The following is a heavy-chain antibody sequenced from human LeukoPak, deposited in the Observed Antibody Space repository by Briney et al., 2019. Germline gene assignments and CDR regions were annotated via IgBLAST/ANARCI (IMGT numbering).Heavy chain of an antibody. CDR1: GFTISSYA. Sequence: PGGSLRLSCAASGFTISSYAMSWVRQAPGKGLEWVSLISGSGSSTYYADSVKGRFTISRDNSKNTLYLQMNSLRPEDTSVYFCARSPTSWYFDYWGQGTLVTVSS. CDR2: ISGSGSST. J-gene: IGHJ4*02. V-gene: IGHV3-23*01. D-gene: IGHD2-2*01. CDR3: ARSPTSWYFDY.